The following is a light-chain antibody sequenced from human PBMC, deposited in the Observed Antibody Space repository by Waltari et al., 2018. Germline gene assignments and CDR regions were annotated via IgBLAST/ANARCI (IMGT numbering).Light chain of an antibody. J-gene: IGKJ1*01. Sequence: DVVMTQSPLSLPVTLGQSASISCRSSQSLGHSDGNTYLNWFQQRPGQSPRRLFYRVSNRDSGVPDRFSGSGSGTDFTLKLTRVEAGDVGVDYFMRGTHWPWTFGQVTKVEIK. CDR3: MRGTHWPWT. CDR1: QSLGHSDGNTY. V-gene: IGKV2-30*02. CDR2: RVS.